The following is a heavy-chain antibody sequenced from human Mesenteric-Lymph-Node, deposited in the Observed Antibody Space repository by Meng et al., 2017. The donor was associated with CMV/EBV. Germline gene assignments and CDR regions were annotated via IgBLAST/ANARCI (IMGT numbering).Heavy chain of an antibody. CDR3: ARGDGGTYSSPPKYFFDH. CDR2: ICYSGST. J-gene: IGHJ4*02. Sequence: SETLSLTCSVSGASISSSSFYCDWIRQPPGKGLEWIGNICYSGSTYYSPSLKSRVTKSVDTSNNQFSLNLNSVTAADTAVYYCARGDGGTYSSPPKYFFDHWGQGTLVTVSS. V-gene: IGHV4-39*07. D-gene: IGHD6-19*01. CDR1: GASISSSSFY.